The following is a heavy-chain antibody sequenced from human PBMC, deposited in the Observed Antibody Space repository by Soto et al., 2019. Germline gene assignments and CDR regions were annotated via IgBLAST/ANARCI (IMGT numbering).Heavy chain of an antibody. V-gene: IGHV1-69*02. D-gene: IGHD2-8*01. CDR1: GDTLSTYT. Sequence: QVQLVQSGAEVKKPGSSMKVSCKVSGDTLSTYTISWVRQAPGQGLEWIGRIIPIVGLPNHSQSFQGRVTITADKSTSTSYLEMTGLRSEDTAVYYCAFALNAGLVYFDNWGQGTLVTVSS. CDR3: AFALNAGLVYFDN. J-gene: IGHJ4*02. CDR2: IIPIVGLP.